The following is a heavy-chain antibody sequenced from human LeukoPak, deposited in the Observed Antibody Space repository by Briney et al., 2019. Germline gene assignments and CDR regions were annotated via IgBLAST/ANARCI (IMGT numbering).Heavy chain of an antibody. CDR3: ARAPGHHVDYYYDSSGFFDY. Sequence: SETLSLSCTVSGGSISSGGYYWSWIRQHPGKGLEWIGYIYYSGSTYYNPSLKSRVTISVDTSKNQFSLKLSSVTAADTAVYYCARAPGHHVDYYYDSSGFFDYWGQGTLVTVSS. D-gene: IGHD3-22*01. CDR1: GGSISSGGYY. J-gene: IGHJ4*02. V-gene: IGHV4-31*03. CDR2: IYYSGST.